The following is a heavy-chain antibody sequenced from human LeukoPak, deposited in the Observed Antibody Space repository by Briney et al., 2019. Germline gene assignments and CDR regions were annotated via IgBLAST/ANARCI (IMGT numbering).Heavy chain of an antibody. V-gene: IGHV3-66*01. Sequence: GGSLRLSCAVSEFIVSINYMTWVRQAPGKGLEWVSLIYSRGDTKYADSVKGRFTISRDNSKNTLHLQMSSLRTEDTAVYYCARDRYGSGTFDYWGQGTLVTVSS. D-gene: IGHD3-10*01. CDR3: ARDRYGSGTFDY. CDR1: EFIVSINY. J-gene: IGHJ4*02. CDR2: IYSRGDT.